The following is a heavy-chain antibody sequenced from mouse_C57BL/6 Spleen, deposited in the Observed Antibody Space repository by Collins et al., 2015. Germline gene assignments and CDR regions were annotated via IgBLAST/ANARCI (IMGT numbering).Heavy chain of an antibody. J-gene: IGHJ3*01. CDR2: IYPGSGRT. V-gene: IGHV1-55*01. D-gene: IGHD1-1*01. CDR3: SRGDYGSDYGFAY. Sequence: QVQLQQPGAEVVKPGASVKMSCKASGYTFTSCWISWVKQRPGQGLEWIGDIYPGSGRTNYNERFKSRATLTVDTSSSTAYMQLSSLTSEDSAVYYCSRGDYGSDYGFAYWGQGTLVTVSA. CDR1: GYTFTSCW.